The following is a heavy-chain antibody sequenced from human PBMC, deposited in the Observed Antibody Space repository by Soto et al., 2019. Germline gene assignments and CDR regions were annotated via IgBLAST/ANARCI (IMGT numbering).Heavy chain of an antibody. Sequence: SETLSLTCTVSGGSVSSGSYYWSWIRQPPGKGLEWIGYIYYSGSTNYNPSLKSRVTISVDTSKNQFSLRLSSVTAADTAVYYCASVIRGWHPPRYYYGMDVWGQGTTVTVSS. CDR3: ASVIRGWHPPRYYYGMDV. CDR1: GGSVSSGSYY. V-gene: IGHV4-61*01. J-gene: IGHJ6*02. CDR2: IYYSGST. D-gene: IGHD6-19*01.